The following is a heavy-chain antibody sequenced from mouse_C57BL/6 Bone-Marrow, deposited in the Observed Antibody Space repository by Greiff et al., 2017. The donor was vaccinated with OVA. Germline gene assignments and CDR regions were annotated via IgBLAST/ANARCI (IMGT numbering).Heavy chain of an antibody. CDR2: ISSGGSYT. CDR3: ARDWYFDV. J-gene: IGHJ1*03. CDR1: GFTFSSYG. Sequence: EVMLVESGGDLVKPGGSLKLSCAASGFTFSSYGMSWVRQTPDKRLEWVATISSGGSYTYYPDSVKGRFTISRDNAKNTLYLQMSSLKSEDTAMYYCARDWYFDVWGTGTTVTVSS. V-gene: IGHV5-6*02.